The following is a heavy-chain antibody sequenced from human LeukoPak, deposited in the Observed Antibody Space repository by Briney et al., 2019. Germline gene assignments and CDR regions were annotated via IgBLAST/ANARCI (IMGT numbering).Heavy chain of an antibody. Sequence: SETLSLTCTVSGGSISSGSYYWRWLRQPAGTGLEWFGRIYTSGSTNYNPSLKSRVTISVDTSKNQFSLKLSSVTAADTAVYYCARGSGYDFWSGYPDYWGQGTLVTVSS. CDR2: IYTSGST. J-gene: IGHJ4*02. V-gene: IGHV4-61*02. D-gene: IGHD3-3*01. CDR1: GGSISSGSYY. CDR3: ARGSGYDFWSGYPDY.